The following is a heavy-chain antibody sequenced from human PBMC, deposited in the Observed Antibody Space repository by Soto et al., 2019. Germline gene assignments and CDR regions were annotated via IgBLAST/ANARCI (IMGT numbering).Heavy chain of an antibody. CDR2: MSFDGTYK. V-gene: IGHV3-30*18. CDR1: GFRFSDYG. Sequence: QVQLAESGGGVVQPGGSLRLSCVGSGFRFSDYGMHWFRQAPGKGLEWVAMMSFDGTYKYYADSVKGRFIISRDNSKNTLYLQMNSLRAEDTAVYYCAKDRRDGEYNSVYDFWGQGTLVTVYS. D-gene: IGHD4-17*01. CDR3: AKDRRDGEYNSVYDF. J-gene: IGHJ4*02.